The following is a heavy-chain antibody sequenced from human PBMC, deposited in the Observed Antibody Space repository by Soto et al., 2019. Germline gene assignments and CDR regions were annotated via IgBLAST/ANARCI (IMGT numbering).Heavy chain of an antibody. CDR2: ISGSGGST. J-gene: IGHJ5*02. CDR1: GFTFSSYA. V-gene: IGHV3-23*01. CDR3: ARDYSVSGSYAPWFDP. D-gene: IGHD3-10*01. Sequence: GGSLRLSCAASGFTFSSYAMSWVRQAPGKGLEWVSAISGSGGSTYYAESVKGRFTISRDSSKNTVYLQMNSLRVDDTAVYYCARDYSVSGSYAPWFDPWGQGTLVTVSS.